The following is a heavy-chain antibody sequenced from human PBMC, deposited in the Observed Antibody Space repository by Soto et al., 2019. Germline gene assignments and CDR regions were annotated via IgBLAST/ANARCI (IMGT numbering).Heavy chain of an antibody. D-gene: IGHD5-12*01. Sequence: QVQLVQSGAEVKKPGASVKVSCKASGYTFTSYGISWVRQAPGQGLEWMGWISAYNGNTNYAQKLQGRVTMTTDTSTSTAYMELRSLRSDDTAVYYCARIRGYSGYVLSPGPTNWFDPWGQGTLVTVSS. J-gene: IGHJ5*02. V-gene: IGHV1-18*01. CDR2: ISAYNGNT. CDR3: ARIRGYSGYVLSPGPTNWFDP. CDR1: GYTFTSYG.